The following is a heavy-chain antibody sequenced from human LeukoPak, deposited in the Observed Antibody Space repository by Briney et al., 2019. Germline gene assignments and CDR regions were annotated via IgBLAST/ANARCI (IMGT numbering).Heavy chain of an antibody. D-gene: IGHD3-22*01. CDR3: AKDRKYYHDISGYYPN. Sequence: PGGSLRLSCAASGFTFSSYGMDWVRQAPGKGLEWVAFIQYDGSNKYYADSVKGRFIISRDNSKNTLYLQMNSLRVEDTAVYYCAKDRKYYHDISGYYPNWGQGTLVTVSS. J-gene: IGHJ4*02. CDR1: GFTFSSYG. CDR2: IQYDGSNK. V-gene: IGHV3-30*02.